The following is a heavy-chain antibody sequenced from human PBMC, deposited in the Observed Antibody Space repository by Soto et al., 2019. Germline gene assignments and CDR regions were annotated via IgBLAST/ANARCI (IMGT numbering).Heavy chain of an antibody. D-gene: IGHD2-21*01. CDR1: GYTFASYD. CDR2: MNPNSNNT. J-gene: IGHJ5*01. V-gene: IGHV1-8*01. Sequence: QVQLVQSGAEVKTPGASVKVSCKASGYTFASYDMNWVRQAPGQGLEWMGWMNPNSNNTGYAQKFQGRLTMTRDIALSIAHMELSILRNEDTAVYYCARSDGYHFNWLDSWGQGTLVTVSA. CDR3: ARSDGYHFNWLDS.